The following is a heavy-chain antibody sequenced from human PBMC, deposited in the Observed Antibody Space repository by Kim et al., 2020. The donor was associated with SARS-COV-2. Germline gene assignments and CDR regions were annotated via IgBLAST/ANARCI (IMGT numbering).Heavy chain of an antibody. CDR1: GFTFSSYA. Sequence: GGSLRLSCAASGFTFSSYAMSWVRQAPGKGPEWVSVIYSGGSSTYYADSVKGRFTISRDNSKNTLYLQMNSLRAEDTAVYYCANLFDYWGQGTLFTVSS. CDR3: ANLFDY. J-gene: IGHJ4*02. V-gene: IGHV3-23*03. CDR2: IYSGGSST.